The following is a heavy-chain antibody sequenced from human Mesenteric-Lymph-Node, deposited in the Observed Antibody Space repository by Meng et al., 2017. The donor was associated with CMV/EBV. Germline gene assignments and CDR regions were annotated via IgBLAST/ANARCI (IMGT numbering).Heavy chain of an antibody. CDR1: GGSIGSSSYY. V-gene: IGHV4-39*01. CDR3: ARAIYDFWSGYYYYYYYYGMDV. CDR2: IYYSGST. Sequence: GSLRLSCTVSGGSIGSSSYYWGWIRQPPGKGLEWIGSIYYSGSTYYNPSLKSRVTISVDTSKNQFSLKLSSVTAADTAVYYCARAIYDFWSGYYYYYYYYGMDVWGQGTTVTVSS. J-gene: IGHJ6*02. D-gene: IGHD3-3*01.